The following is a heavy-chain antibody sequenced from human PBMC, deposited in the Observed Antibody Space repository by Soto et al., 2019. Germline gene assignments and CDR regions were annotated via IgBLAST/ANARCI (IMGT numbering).Heavy chain of an antibody. CDR1: GFTFDDYA. Sequence: GGSLRLSCAAYGFTFDDYAMHWVRQAPGEGLEWVSGISWSSGSIGYADSVKGRFTISRDNAKNSLYLQMNSLRAEDTAVYYCAKDRQLSAVHYYYYGMDVWGQGTPVTVSS. J-gene: IGHJ6*02. CDR3: AKDRQLSAVHYYYYGMDV. V-gene: IGHV3-9*01. D-gene: IGHD1-1*01. CDR2: ISWSSGSI.